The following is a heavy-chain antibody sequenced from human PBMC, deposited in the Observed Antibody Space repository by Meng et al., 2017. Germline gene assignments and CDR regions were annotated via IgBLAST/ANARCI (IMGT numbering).Heavy chain of an antibody. J-gene: IGHJ4*02. D-gene: IGHD7-27*01. Sequence: RERAPGPVSPAGTLSLTSAFSGGSSISSNWWRWLRQPPGKGLEWIGEIYHSGSTNYNPSLKSRVTISVDKSKNQFSLKLSSVTAADTAVYYCARIGDWGSTRYFDYWGQGTLVTVSS. CDR3: ARIGDWGSTRYFDY. V-gene: IGHV4-4*02. CDR2: IYHSGST. CDR1: GGSSISSNW.